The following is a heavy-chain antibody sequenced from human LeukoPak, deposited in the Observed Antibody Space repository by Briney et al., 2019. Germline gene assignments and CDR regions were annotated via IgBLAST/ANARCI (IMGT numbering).Heavy chain of an antibody. Sequence: SETLSLTCTVSGDSISSSSSYWGWIRQPPGKGLEWIGSIYYSGNTYYNTSLKSRVTISVDTSKNQFSLRLTSVTAADTAVYYCARQTGSGLFILPGGQGTLVTVSS. V-gene: IGHV4-39*01. J-gene: IGHJ4*02. CDR1: GDSISSSSSY. D-gene: IGHD3/OR15-3a*01. CDR2: IYYSGNT. CDR3: ARQTGSGLFILP.